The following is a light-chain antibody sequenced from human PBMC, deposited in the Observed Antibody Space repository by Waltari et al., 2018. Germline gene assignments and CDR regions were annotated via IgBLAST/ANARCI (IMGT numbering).Light chain of an antibody. J-gene: IGLJ2*01. CDR3: ASYIDTTTVT. V-gene: IGLV2-18*02. CDR1: SNDVGRYNR. CDR2: EVR. Sequence: QSALTQPPSVSGSPGQSVTIPCTGTSNDVGRYNRVSWYQQSPGTAPKLIIYEVRDPPSGVPHRVSGSKSGDTASLTISGLQSEDEADYYCASYIDTTTVTFGGGTKLTVL.